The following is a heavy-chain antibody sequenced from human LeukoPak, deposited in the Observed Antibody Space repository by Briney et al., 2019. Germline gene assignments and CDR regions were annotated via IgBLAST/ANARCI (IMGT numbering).Heavy chain of an antibody. CDR3: ARVPAGSYGSANNWFDS. CDR2: IYYNGRT. V-gene: IGHV4-39*07. CDR1: GDSINNNNYY. J-gene: IGHJ5*01. D-gene: IGHD3-10*01. Sequence: PSETLSLTCTVSGDSINNNNYYWGWIRQPPGKGLEWIGNIYYNGRTYYSPSLKSRGTISVDTSNNQFSLKLNSVTAADTAFYYCARVPAGSYGSANNWFDSWGQGTLVSVSS.